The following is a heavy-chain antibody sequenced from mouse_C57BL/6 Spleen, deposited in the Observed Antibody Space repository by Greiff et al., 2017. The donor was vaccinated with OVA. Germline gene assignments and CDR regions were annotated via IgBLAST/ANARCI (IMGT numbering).Heavy chain of an antibody. Sequence: VQLQQSGAELARPGASVKLSCKASGYTFTSYGISWVKQRTGQGLEWIGEIYPRSGNTYYNEKFKGKATLTVDKSSSTAYMELRSLTSEDSAVYFCARSLDSSGYEFAYWGQGTLVTVSA. CDR3: ARSLDSSGYEFAY. V-gene: IGHV1-81*01. D-gene: IGHD3-2*02. CDR1: GYTFTSYG. CDR2: IYPRSGNT. J-gene: IGHJ3*01.